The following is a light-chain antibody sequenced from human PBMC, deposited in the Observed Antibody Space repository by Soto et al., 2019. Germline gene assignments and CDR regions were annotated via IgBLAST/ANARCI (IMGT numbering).Light chain of an antibody. J-gene: IGKJ5*01. Sequence: EIVLTQSPGTLSMSPGEGATLSCRASQSISSSYLAWYQQTPGQAPRLLIYGASRRATGIPARFSGSGSGTDFTLTINSLEPEDFAVYYCQQCGSCPNTFGQGTRVEIE. V-gene: IGKV3-20*01. CDR1: QSISSSY. CDR2: GAS. CDR3: QQCGSCPNT.